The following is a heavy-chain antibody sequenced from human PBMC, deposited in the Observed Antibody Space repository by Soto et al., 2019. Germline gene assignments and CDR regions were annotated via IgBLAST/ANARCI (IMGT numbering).Heavy chain of an antibody. CDR2: IDPSDSYT. J-gene: IGHJ6*02. D-gene: IGHD6-13*01. CDR3: ARQGNSSSWPYYYYGMDV. Sequence: PGESLKISCKGSGYSVSSYWISWVRQMPGKGLEWMGRIDPSDSYTNYSPSFQGHVTISADKSISTAYLQWSSLKASDTAMYYCARQGNSSSWPYYYYGMDVWGQGTTVTVSS. CDR1: GYSVSSYW. V-gene: IGHV5-10-1*01.